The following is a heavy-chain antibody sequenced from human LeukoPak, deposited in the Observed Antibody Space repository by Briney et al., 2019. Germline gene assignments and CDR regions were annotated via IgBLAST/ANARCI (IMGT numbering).Heavy chain of an antibody. CDR1: GFTFSSYA. D-gene: IGHD1-26*01. J-gene: IGHJ4*02. Sequence: GGSLRLSCAASGFTFSSYAMSWVRQAPGKGLEWVSAISGSGGSTYYADSVKGRFTISRDNSKNTLYLQMNSLRAEDTAVYYCANTLPGSGSGERNDYWGQGTLVTVSS. CDR2: ISGSGGST. V-gene: IGHV3-23*01. CDR3: ANTLPGSGSGERNDY.